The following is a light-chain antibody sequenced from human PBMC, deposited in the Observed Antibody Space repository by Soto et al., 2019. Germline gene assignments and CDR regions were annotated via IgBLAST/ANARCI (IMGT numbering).Light chain of an antibody. Sequence: SALTQPASVSGSPGQSITISCTGTSSDVGGYNYVSWYQQHPGKAPKLMIYVVSNRPSGVSNRFSGSKSGNTASLTISWLQAEDEADYYCSSYTSSSTPVVFGGGTKLTVL. CDR1: SSDVGGYNY. CDR3: SSYTSSSTPVV. J-gene: IGLJ2*01. V-gene: IGLV2-14*01. CDR2: VVS.